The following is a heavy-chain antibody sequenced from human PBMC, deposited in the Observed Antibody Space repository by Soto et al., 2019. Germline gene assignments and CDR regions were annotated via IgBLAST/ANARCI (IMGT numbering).Heavy chain of an antibody. CDR1: GGTFSNHA. J-gene: IGHJ3*02. V-gene: IGHV1-69*12. Sequence: QVHLVQSGAEVKKPGSSVKVSCKASGGTFSNHAINWVRQAPGQGLEWMGRIIPIFTTTTYAQKFQGRVTITADESTITAYMELSSLKHDDTAVYYCASEVAADGTFREDVFDIWGQGTLVTVSS. D-gene: IGHD6-13*01. CDR3: ASEVAADGTFREDVFDI. CDR2: IIPIFTTT.